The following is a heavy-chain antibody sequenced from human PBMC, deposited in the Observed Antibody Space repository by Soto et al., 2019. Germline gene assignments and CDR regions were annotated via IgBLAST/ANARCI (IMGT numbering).Heavy chain of an antibody. CDR1: GYQFTGSY. CDR3: ARQYCSGTSCYWYFDF. Sequence: QVRLVQSGADVQRPGASMNISCQASGYQFTGSYLHWVRRAPGHGLQWMGMINPDTGSTNYAETFQEGVTMTTDKSAGTVFLGLGRLTSDDTGTYYCARQYCSGTSCYWYFDFWGQGTLVSVSS. J-gene: IGHJ4*02. D-gene: IGHD2-2*01. V-gene: IGHV1-2*02. CDR2: INPDTGST.